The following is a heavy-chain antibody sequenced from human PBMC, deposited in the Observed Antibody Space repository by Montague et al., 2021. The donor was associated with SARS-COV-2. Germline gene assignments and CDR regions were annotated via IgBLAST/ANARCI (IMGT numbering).Heavy chain of an antibody. CDR1: GDSFNSRKYY. CDR2: SYYSGTT. CDR3: ARGSYGSGSHHAFDI. Sequence: SETLSLTCTVSGDSFNSRKYYCAWIRQPPGKGLEWIGSSYYSGTTSDNPSLRSQVTISVDTSKTQFSLKMNSVTAADTAVYYCARGSYGSGSHHAFDIWGQGAVVA. J-gene: IGHJ3*02. D-gene: IGHD3-10*01. V-gene: IGHV4-39*01.